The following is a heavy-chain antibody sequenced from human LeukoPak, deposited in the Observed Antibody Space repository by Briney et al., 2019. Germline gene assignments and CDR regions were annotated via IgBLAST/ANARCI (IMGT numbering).Heavy chain of an antibody. CDR2: INTNTGNP. CDR3: ARELGQWLVNDAFDI. J-gene: IGHJ3*02. CDR1: GYTFTSYS. D-gene: IGHD6-19*01. Sequence: ASVKVSCKASGYTFTSYSMNWVRQAPGQGLEWMGWINTNTGNPTYAQDFTGRVVFSLDNSVSTAYLQLSSLKAEDTAVYYCARELGQWLVNDAFDIWGQGTMVTVSS. V-gene: IGHV7-4-1*02.